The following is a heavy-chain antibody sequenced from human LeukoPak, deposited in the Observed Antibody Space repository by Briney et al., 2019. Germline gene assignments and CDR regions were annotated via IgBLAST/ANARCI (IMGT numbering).Heavy chain of an antibody. CDR3: ARMRDNWNVCVFDI. D-gene: IGHD1-1*01. V-gene: IGHV4-34*01. Sequence: GSLRLSCAASGFTFSSYWMSWVRQAPGKGLEWIGEINHSGSASYNPSLKSRVTISVDTSKIQFSLKLSSVTATDTAVYYCARMRDNWNVCVFDIWGQGTMVTVSS. CDR2: INHSGSA. J-gene: IGHJ3*02. CDR1: GFTFSSYW.